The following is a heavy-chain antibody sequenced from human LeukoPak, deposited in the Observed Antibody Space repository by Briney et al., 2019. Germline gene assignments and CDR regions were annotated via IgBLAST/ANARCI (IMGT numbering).Heavy chain of an antibody. Sequence: GASLKLSCTASGFTFTSFGIGWVRPTPGQRLGWIGWISANNGDTNYAQKLQGRVTMTTDTSTSTAYMELRSLRSDDTAVYYCASGQPDSSSSYGMDVWGQGTTVTVSS. V-gene: IGHV1-18*01. D-gene: IGHD6-13*01. CDR3: ASGQPDSSSSYGMDV. CDR2: ISANNGDT. J-gene: IGHJ6*02. CDR1: GFTFTSFG.